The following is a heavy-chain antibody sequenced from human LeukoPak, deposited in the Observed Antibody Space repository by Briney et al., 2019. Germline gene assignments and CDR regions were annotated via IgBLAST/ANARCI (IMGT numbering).Heavy chain of an antibody. CDR1: GFTFSRYS. Sequence: GGSLRLSCAASGFTFSRYSMNWVRQAPGKGLEWVSSISSSSSYIYYADSVKGRLTISRDNANNSLYLHMNSLRAEYTAVYYCARDDVSGSYYCDYWGQGTLVTVSS. CDR3: ARDDVSGSYYCDY. V-gene: IGHV3-21*01. CDR2: ISSSSSYI. J-gene: IGHJ4*02. D-gene: IGHD3-10*01.